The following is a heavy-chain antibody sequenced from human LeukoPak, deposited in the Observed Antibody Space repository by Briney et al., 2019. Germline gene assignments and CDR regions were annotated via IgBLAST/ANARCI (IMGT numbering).Heavy chain of an antibody. CDR3: ARDGGWYQLLWWFDP. J-gene: IGHJ5*02. V-gene: IGHV1-2*02. D-gene: IGHD2-2*01. CDR1: GYTFTGYY. CDR2: INPNSGAT. Sequence: ASVKVSCKASGYTFTGYYMHWVRQAPGRGLEWMGWINPNSGATKYAQKFQGRVTMTRDTSISTAYMEVSRLRFDDTAVYYCARDGGWYQLLWWFDPWGQGTLVTVAS.